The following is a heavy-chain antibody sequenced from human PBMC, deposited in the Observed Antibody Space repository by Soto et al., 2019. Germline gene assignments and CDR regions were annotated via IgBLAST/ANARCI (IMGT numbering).Heavy chain of an antibody. CDR2: IYYSGRT. J-gene: IGHJ4*02. Sequence: QVQLQESGPGLVKPSETLSLTCTVSGGSISSYYWSWIRQPPGKGLEWIGYIYYSGRTNYNPSLKSRVTISVDTSKNQFSLKLSSVTAADTAVYYCARGVHGDYVYFDYWGQGTLVTVSS. V-gene: IGHV4-59*01. D-gene: IGHD4-17*01. CDR1: GGSISSYY. CDR3: ARGVHGDYVYFDY.